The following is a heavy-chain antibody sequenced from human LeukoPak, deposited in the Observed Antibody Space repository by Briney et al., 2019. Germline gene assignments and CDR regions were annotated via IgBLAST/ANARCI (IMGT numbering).Heavy chain of an antibody. CDR1: GFTLSSYA. CDR2: ISYDGSNK. V-gene: IGHV3-30*01. Sequence: PGRSLRLSCAAAGFTLSSYAMHWVRQAPGKGLQWVAVISYDGSNKFYADSVKGRFTISRDNSKNTLFLQMNSLRAEDTAVYYCARDASGTGTGNWYFDLWGRGTLVTVSS. CDR3: ARDASGTGTGNWYFDL. D-gene: IGHD6-25*01. J-gene: IGHJ2*01.